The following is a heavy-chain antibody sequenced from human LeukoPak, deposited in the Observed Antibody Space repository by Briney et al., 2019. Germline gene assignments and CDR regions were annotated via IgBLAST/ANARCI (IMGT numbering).Heavy chain of an antibody. CDR2: ISSSSSYI. CDR1: GFTFSSYS. D-gene: IGHD6-13*01. J-gene: IGHJ6*03. Sequence: PGGSLRLSCAASGFTFSSYSMNWVRQAPGKGLEWVSSISSSSSYIYYADSVKGRFTISRDNAKNSLYLQMNSLRAEDTAVYYCAREGSSSWFYYYYMDVWGKGTTVTVSS. CDR3: AREGSSSWFYYYYMDV. V-gene: IGHV3-21*01.